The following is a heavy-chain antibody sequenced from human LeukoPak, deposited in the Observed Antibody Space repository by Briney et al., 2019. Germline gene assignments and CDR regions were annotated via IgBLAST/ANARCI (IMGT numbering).Heavy chain of an antibody. D-gene: IGHD5-12*01. CDR1: GGSVSSGSYY. J-gene: IGHJ4*02. CDR2: IYYSGST. CDR3: AHSGYDLYSYYFDY. Sequence: SETLSLTCTVSGGSVSSGSYYWSWIRQPPGKGLEWIGYIYYSGSTNYNPSLKSRVTMSVDTSKNQFSLKLRSVTAADTAVYYCAHSGYDLYSYYFDYWGQGTLVTVSS. V-gene: IGHV4-61*01.